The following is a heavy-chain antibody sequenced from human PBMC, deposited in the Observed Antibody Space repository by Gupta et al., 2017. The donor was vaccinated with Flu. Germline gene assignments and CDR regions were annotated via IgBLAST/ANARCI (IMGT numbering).Heavy chain of an antibody. V-gene: IGHV3-11*01. D-gene: IGHD3-3*01. CDR2: ISASGGTI. CDR3: AREGTYDFWRGTDS. CDR1: GFIFSDYY. J-gene: IGHJ5*01. Sequence: QVQLVQSGGGLVKPGGSLRLSCAPSGFIFSDYYMSWVRQAPGKGLEWIAYISASGGTIYDAESVRGRVTVSRDNAKKLLFLQMEGLRVEDTAVYYCAREGTYDFWRGTDSWGQGTLVTVSS.